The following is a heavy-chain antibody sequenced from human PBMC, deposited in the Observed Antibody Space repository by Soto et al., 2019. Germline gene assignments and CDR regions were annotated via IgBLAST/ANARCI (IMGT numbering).Heavy chain of an antibody. Sequence: PSETLSLTCAVYGSSFSGYYWSWIRQPPGKGLEWIGEINHRGSTNYNPSLRSRVTISVDTSKNQFSLKLSSVTAADTAVYYCARTSRFDSWGQGTLVTVSS. CDR3: ARTSRFDS. V-gene: IGHV4-34*01. CDR2: INHRGST. D-gene: IGHD6-6*01. J-gene: IGHJ4*02. CDR1: GSSFSGYY.